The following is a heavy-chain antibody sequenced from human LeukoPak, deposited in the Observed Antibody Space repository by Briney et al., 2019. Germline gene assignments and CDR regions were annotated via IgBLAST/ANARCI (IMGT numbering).Heavy chain of an antibody. Sequence: PSETLSLTCAVYGGSFSGYYWSWIRQPPGKGLEWIGEINHSGSTNYNPSLKSRVTIPVDTSKNQFSLKLSSVTAADTAVYYCARGGYSYGPGTQRFDYWGQGTLVTVSS. CDR3: ARGGYSYGPGTQRFDY. J-gene: IGHJ4*02. CDR1: GGSFSGYY. D-gene: IGHD5-18*01. CDR2: INHSGST. V-gene: IGHV4-34*01.